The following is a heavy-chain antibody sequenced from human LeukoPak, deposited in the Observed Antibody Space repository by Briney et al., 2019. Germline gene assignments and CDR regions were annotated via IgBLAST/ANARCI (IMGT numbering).Heavy chain of an antibody. D-gene: IGHD6-6*01. CDR1: GFTFTRYW. J-gene: IGHJ4*02. V-gene: IGHV3-7*01. CDR2: IHQDGSQQ. Sequence: PGGSLRLSCAASGFTFTRYWMCWIRQAPGKGLEWVANIHQDGSQQYYLDSVEGRFTISRDNAKNSLYLQMDNLRAEDTAVYYRSNGIYSSSYRGRGTLVTVSS. CDR3: SNGIYSSSY.